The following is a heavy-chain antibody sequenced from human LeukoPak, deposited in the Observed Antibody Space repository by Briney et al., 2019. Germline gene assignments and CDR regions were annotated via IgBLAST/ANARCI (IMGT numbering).Heavy chain of an antibody. CDR3: ARDEEGSANALDV. Sequence: PSETLSLTCAVYGGSFSAYYWSWIRQPPGEGLEWIGEINHSGSTYYNPSLKSRVTISVDKSKNQFSLKLSSVTAADTAVYYCARDEEGSANALDVRGKGTTVTVSS. D-gene: IGHD3-10*01. CDR2: INHSGST. CDR1: GGSFSAYY. J-gene: IGHJ6*04. V-gene: IGHV4-34*01.